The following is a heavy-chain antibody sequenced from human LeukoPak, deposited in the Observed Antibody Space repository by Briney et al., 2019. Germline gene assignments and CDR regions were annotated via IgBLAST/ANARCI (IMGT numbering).Heavy chain of an antibody. CDR1: GGSISSGSYY. CDR2: IYTSGST. CDR3: ARWGDYDSSGYYPDY. D-gene: IGHD3-22*01. Sequence: SSQTLSLTCTVSGGSISSGSYYWSWIRQPAGKGLEWIGRIYTSGSTNYNPSLKSRITISVDTSKNQFSLKLSSVTAADTAVYYCARWGDYDSSGYYPDYWGQGTLVTVSS. J-gene: IGHJ4*02. V-gene: IGHV4-61*02.